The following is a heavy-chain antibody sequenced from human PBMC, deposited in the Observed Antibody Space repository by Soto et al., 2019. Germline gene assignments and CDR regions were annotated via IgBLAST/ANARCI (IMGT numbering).Heavy chain of an antibody. J-gene: IGHJ5*02. CDR1: GGSFSGYY. D-gene: IGHD3-9*01. CDR3: AKGREFLTQRWFVP. CDR2: ITHSGST. Sequence: QVQLQQWGAGLLKPSETLSLTCAVYGGSFSGYYWSWMRQLPGKGLGWIGEITHSGSTNYNPSLKRRLTIPVDTSENQFSLKLSSLTAADASVYYSAKGREFLTQRWFVPSGQETLITVS. V-gene: IGHV4-34*01.